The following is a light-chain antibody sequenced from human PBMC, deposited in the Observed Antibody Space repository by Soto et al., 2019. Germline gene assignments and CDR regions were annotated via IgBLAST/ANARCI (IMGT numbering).Light chain of an antibody. Sequence: IHMTQSPSTLSASVGDRVTITCRASQNIDAWLAWYQQKPGKAPKLLIYDASTLESGVPSRFSGSRSGTEFTLTISSLQPDDFAVYYCQQYGSSPITFGQGTRLEIK. CDR1: QNIDAW. CDR2: DAS. CDR3: QQYGSSPIT. J-gene: IGKJ5*01. V-gene: IGKV1-5*01.